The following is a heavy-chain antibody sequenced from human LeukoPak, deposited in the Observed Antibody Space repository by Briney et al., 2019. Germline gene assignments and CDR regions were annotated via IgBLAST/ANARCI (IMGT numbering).Heavy chain of an antibody. CDR1: GGSFSGHD. Sequence: PSETLSLTCAVYGGSFSGHDWSWIRQPPGEGLEWIGETSHSGRTDYNSSLKGRVTISVDTSKNQFSLKLSSVTAADTAVYYCARHLRVRGANNWFDPWGQGTLVTVSS. CDR2: TSHSGRT. D-gene: IGHD3-10*01. V-gene: IGHV4-34*01. CDR3: ARHLRVRGANNWFDP. J-gene: IGHJ5*02.